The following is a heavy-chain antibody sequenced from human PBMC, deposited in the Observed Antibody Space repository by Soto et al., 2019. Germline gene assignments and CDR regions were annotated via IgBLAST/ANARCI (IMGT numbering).Heavy chain of an antibody. CDR2: IYYSGSA. Sequence: SETLSLTCAVSGGSISSADYYWGWIRQPPGKGLEWIGYIYYSGSAHYNPSLKSRVSISVDTSKNQFSLKLSSVTAADTAVYYCARGLDFADLLDYWGQGTPVTVPS. CDR3: ARGLDFADLLDY. CDR1: GGSISSADYY. J-gene: IGHJ4*02. V-gene: IGHV4-30-4*01. D-gene: IGHD3-9*01.